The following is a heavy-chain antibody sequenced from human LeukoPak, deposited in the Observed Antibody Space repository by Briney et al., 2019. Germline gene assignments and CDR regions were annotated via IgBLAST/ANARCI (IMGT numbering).Heavy chain of an antibody. D-gene: IGHD5-18*01. V-gene: IGHV4-61*02. J-gene: IGHJ6*03. CDR1: GGSISSGSYY. CDR2: IYTSGST. Sequence: TSQTLSLTCTVSGGSISSGSYYWSWIRQPAGKGLEWIGRIYTSGSTNYNPSLKSRVTISVDTSKNQFSLKLSSVTAADTAVYYCARARPPRGIQLIFARYYYYYYMDVWGKGTTVTVSS. CDR3: ARARPPRGIQLIFARYYYYYYMDV.